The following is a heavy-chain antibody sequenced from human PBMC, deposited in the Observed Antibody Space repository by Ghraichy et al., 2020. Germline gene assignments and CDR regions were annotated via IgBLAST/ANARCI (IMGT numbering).Heavy chain of an antibody. CDR3: ARGRITIFGFDY. V-gene: IGHV3-53*01. CDR1: GFTVSSNY. CDR2: IYSGGST. J-gene: IGHJ4*02. D-gene: IGHD3-3*01. Sequence: LSLTCAASGFTVSSNYMSWVRQAPGKGLEWVSVIYSGGSTYYADSVKGRFTISRDNSKNTLYLQMNSLRAEDTAVYYCARGRITIFGFDYWGQGTLVTVSS.